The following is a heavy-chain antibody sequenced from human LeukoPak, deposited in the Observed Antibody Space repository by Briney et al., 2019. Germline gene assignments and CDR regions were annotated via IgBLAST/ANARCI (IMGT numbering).Heavy chain of an antibody. CDR3: ARDPDYGGDYYYGMDV. CDR2: ISSSGSTI. Sequence: QPGRSLRLSCAASGFTFSSYEMNWVRQAPGKGLEWVSYISSSGSTIYYADSVKGRFTISRDNAKNSLYLQMNSLRAEDTAVYYCARDPDYGGDYYYGMDVWGQGTTVTVSS. D-gene: IGHD4-23*01. CDR1: GFTFSSYE. V-gene: IGHV3-48*03. J-gene: IGHJ6*02.